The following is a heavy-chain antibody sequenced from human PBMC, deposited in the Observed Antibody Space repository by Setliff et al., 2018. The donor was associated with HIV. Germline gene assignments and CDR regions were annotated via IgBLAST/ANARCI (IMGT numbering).Heavy chain of an antibody. J-gene: IGHJ6*02. CDR1: GDTSTIHY. Sequence: ASVKVSCKASGDTSTIHYIHWVRQAPGQGLEWMGIMNKDGVGTTYAQKFQGRVTLTRDRSTNTVYMDLNSLRSEDTAVYYCARDVDHMMDAWGQGTTVTVSS. CDR2: MNKDGVGT. V-gene: IGHV1-46*01. CDR3: ARDVDHMMDA.